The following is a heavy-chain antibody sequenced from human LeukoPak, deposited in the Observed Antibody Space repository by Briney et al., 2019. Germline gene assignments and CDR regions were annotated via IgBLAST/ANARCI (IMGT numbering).Heavy chain of an antibody. CDR3: ARQIYSYGYNAFDI. J-gene: IGHJ3*02. CDR2: IIPMFGTT. V-gene: IGHV1-69*13. Sequence: SVKVSCKASGGTFSSYAITWVRQAPGQGLEWMGGIIPMFGTTNFAQKFQGRVTITADESTSTAYMELRSLRSDDTAVYYCARQIYSYGYNAFDIWGQGTMVTVSS. D-gene: IGHD5-18*01. CDR1: GGTFSSYA.